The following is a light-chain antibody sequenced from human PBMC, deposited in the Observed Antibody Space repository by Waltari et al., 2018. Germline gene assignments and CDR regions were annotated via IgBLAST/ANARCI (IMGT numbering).Light chain of an antibody. V-gene: IGKV1-9*01. CDR1: QDINSN. CDR3: QHLNSYPYT. CDR2: GAS. Sequence: IQLTQYPSSLSTSVGERVTITCRATQDINSNLAWYQQKPGKVPELLIYGASTLQSGVPSRFSGSASGTDFTLTISSLQPEDSATYYCQHLNSYPYTFGQGTKLEIK. J-gene: IGKJ2*01.